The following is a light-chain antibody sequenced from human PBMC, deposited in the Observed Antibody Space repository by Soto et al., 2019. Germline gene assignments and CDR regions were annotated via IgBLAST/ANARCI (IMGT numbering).Light chain of an antibody. CDR1: SSNIGNNA. J-gene: IGLJ1*01. CDR2: YDD. CDR3: AAWDDSLNGCV. V-gene: IGLV1-36*01. Sequence: QSVLTQPPSVSDAPRQRVTISCSGSSSNIGNNAVNWYQQLPGKAPKLLIYYDDLLPSGVSDRFSGSKSGTSASLAISGLQSEDEADYYCAAWDDSLNGCVFGTGTKVTVL.